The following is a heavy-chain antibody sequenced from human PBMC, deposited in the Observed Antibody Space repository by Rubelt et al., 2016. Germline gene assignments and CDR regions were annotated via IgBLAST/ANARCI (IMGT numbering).Heavy chain of an antibody. CDR2: INHSGST. J-gene: IGHJ3*02. Sequence: QVQLQQWGAGLLKPSETLSLTCAVYGGSFSGYYWSWIRQPPGKGLEWIGEINHSGSTNYNPSLKSRVTISVDTSKNQFSRKLSSVTAAETAVYYCARSPLGGIHAFDIWGQGTMVTVSS. V-gene: IGHV4-34*01. CDR3: ARSPLGGIHAFDI. CDR1: GGSFSGYY. D-gene: IGHD1-26*01.